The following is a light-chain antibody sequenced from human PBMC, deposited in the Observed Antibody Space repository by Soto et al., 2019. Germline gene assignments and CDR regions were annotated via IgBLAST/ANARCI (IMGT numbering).Light chain of an antibody. CDR3: MQGTHWPIT. J-gene: IGKJ5*01. CDR2: QVS. Sequence: DVVMTQSPLSLPVTLGQPASISCRSSQGLVYSDGNIYVNWFQQRPGQSPRRLIYQVSNRDSRVPDRFSGSGSGTDFALKISRVEAEDVGVYYCMQGTHWPITFGQGTRLEIK. V-gene: IGKV2-30*01. CDR1: QGLVYSDGNIY.